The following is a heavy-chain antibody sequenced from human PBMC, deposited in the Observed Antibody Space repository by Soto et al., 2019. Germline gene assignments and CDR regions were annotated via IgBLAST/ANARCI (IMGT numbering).Heavy chain of an antibody. V-gene: IGHV4-30-4*01. CDR2: IHYSGSI. D-gene: IGHD2-21*02. CDR3: AREDDGGDRDYYGLDV. Sequence: SETLSLTCTVSGGSISTDHYHWTWIRQTPGKGLEWIGYIHYSGSIHFNPSLQSRVSMSVDTSKNLLSLKLSSVTAADTAVYFCAREDDGGDRDYYGLDVWGQGTTVTVSS. CDR1: GGSISTDHYH. J-gene: IGHJ6*02.